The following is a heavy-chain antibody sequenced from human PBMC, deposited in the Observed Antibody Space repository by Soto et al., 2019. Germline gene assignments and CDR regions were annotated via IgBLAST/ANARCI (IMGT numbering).Heavy chain of an antibody. D-gene: IGHD6-13*01. CDR2: ISGDASTT. J-gene: IGHJ4*02. CDR3: AKDATESSSWSEYFDF. Sequence: GGSLRLSCAASGFTFNRYAVSWVRQALGKGLEWVSGISGDASTTYYADSVKGRFTISRDNSKNANTLYLQMNSLRAEDTALYYCAKDATESSSWSEYFDFWGQGTLVTVSS. CDR1: GFTFNRYA. V-gene: IGHV3-23*01.